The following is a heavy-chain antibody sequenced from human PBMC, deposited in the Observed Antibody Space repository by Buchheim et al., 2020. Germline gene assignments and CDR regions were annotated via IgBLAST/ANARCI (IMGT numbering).Heavy chain of an antibody. J-gene: IGHJ4*02. D-gene: IGHD3-3*01. Sequence: QVQLVESGGGVVQPGRSLRLSCAASGFTFSSYGMHWVRQAPGKGLEWVAVIWYDGSNKYYADSVKGRFTISRDNSKNTLYLQINSLRAEDTAVYYCARGDQGSGFIFDYWGQGTL. CDR3: ARGDQGSGFIFDY. CDR2: IWYDGSNK. V-gene: IGHV3-33*01. CDR1: GFTFSSYG.